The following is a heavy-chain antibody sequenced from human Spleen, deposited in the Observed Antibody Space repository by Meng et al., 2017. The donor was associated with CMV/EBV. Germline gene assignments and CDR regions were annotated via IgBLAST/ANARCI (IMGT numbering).Heavy chain of an antibody. D-gene: IGHD6-13*01. CDR3: ARLGSSWSPFDY. Sequence: GSLRLSCTISGGSINSYYWSWIRQPPGKGLEWIGNIYSRGSTNYNPSLKSRVTISVDTSTNQFSLRLSSVTAADTAVYYCARLGSSWSPFDYWGQGTLVTVSS. CDR1: GGSINSYY. J-gene: IGHJ4*02. V-gene: IGHV4-59*01. CDR2: IYSRGST.